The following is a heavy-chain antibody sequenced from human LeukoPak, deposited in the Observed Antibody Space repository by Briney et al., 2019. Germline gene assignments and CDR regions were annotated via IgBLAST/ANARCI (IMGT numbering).Heavy chain of an antibody. J-gene: IGHJ4*02. D-gene: IGHD3-3*01. V-gene: IGHV3-30*04. CDR2: ISYDGSNK. CDR1: GLTFSSYA. CDR3: AREGFLDY. Sequence: GRSLRLSCAASGLTFSSYAMHWVRQAPGKGLEWVAVISYDGSNKYYADSVKGRFTISRDNSKNTLYLQMNSLRAEDTAVYYCAREGFLDYWGQGTLVTVSS.